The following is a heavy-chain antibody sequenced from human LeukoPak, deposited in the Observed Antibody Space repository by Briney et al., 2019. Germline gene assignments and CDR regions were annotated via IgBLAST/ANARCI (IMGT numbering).Heavy chain of an antibody. Sequence: PSETLSLTCTVSGGSISSYYWSXIRQPPGKGLEXXXYIYYSGSTNYNPSLKSRVTISVDTSKNQFSLKLSSVTAADTAVYYCARAYYDSGTYYFDYWGQGTLVTVSS. J-gene: IGHJ4*02. D-gene: IGHD3-22*01. CDR2: IYYSGST. CDR3: ARAYYDSGTYYFDY. V-gene: IGHV4-59*01. CDR1: GGSISSYY.